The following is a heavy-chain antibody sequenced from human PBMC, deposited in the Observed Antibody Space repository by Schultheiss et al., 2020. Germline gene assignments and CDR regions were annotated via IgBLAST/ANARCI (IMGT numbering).Heavy chain of an antibody. J-gene: IGHJ4*02. V-gene: IGHV4-59*12. CDR3: AKDAVGYCSGGSCLNDYGDSFDY. CDR1: GGSISSYY. CDR2: IYYSGST. D-gene: IGHD2-15*01. Sequence: SETLSLTCTVSGGSISSYYWSWIRQPPGKGLEWIGYIYYSGSTNYNPSLKSRVTISVDTSKNQFSLKLSSVTAADTAVYYCAKDAVGYCSGGSCLNDYGDSFDYWGQGTLVTVSS.